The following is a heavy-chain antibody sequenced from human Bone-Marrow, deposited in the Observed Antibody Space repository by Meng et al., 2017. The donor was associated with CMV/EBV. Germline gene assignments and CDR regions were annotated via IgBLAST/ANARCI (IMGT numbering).Heavy chain of an antibody. CDR2: ISSSSTI. CDR1: GFTFSSYG. J-gene: IGHJ6*02. D-gene: IGHD3-3*01. V-gene: IGHV3-69-1*02. CDR3: ARELRFLEGYYYYGMDV. Sequence: GESLKISCAASGFTFSSYGMHWVRQAPGKGLEWVSSISSSSTIYYADSVKGRFTISRDNAKNSLYLQMNSLRAEDTAVYYCARELRFLEGYYYYGMDVWGQGTTVTVSS.